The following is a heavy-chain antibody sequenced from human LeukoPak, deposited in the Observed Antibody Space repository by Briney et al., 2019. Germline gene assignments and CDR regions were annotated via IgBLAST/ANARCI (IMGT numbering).Heavy chain of an antibody. V-gene: IGHV4-59*08. D-gene: IGHD6-19*01. J-gene: IGHJ4*02. Sequence: SETLSLTCTVPVGSISSYYWSCIRQSPEEGLEWSGYIYYSGGGDYNPSLTSRVTISVDTSKNQFSLRLTSVTAADTAVYYCARHGSRAVAGYFDYWGQGTLVTVSS. CDR3: ARHGSRAVAGYFDY. CDR2: IYYSGGG. CDR1: VGSISSYY.